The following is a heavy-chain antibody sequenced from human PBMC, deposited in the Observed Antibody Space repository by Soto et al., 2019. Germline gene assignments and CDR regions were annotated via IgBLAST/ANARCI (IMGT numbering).Heavy chain of an antibody. CDR2: IKDGGYT. D-gene: IGHD5-12*01. V-gene: IGHV4-34*01. Sequence: QVQLQQWGAGLLKPSETLSLNCAVNGGSLSGYYWSWIRQPPGKGLEWIGEIKDGGYTNYSPSLKRRAPISSDTSNNQFSPRLNSVTAADTGVYYCARGQEGVVATHWDQGALVTVSS. CDR3: ARGQEGVVATH. CDR1: GGSLSGYY. J-gene: IGHJ4*02.